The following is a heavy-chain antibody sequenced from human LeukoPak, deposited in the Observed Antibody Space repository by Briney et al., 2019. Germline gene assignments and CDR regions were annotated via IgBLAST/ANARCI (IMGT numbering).Heavy chain of an antibody. CDR3: ARHQRDSSGYHYFDY. D-gene: IGHD3-22*01. CDR2: ISYGGST. CDR1: GGSITSDY. J-gene: IGHJ4*02. Sequence: TSETLSLTCSVSGGSITSDYWSWNRQPPGQGLEWIGYISYGGSTSYNPSLTSRVTISVDTSKNQFSLRLTSVTAADTAVYYCARHQRDSSGYHYFDYWGKGTLVTVSS. V-gene: IGHV4-59*08.